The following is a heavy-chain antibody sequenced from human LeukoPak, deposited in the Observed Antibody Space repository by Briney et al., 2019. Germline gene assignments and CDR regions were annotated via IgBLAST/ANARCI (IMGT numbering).Heavy chain of an antibody. CDR3: ARAPTYYYDSSGYYYDY. D-gene: IGHD3-22*01. CDR1: GFIFSSYS. Sequence: GGSLRLSCAASGFIFSSYSMQWVRQAPGKGLEWLAVISYDGSNKYYADSVKGRFTISRDNSKNTLYLQMNSLGAEDTAVYYCARAPTYYYDSSGYYYDYWGQGTLVTVSS. CDR2: ISYDGSNK. V-gene: IGHV3-30-3*01. J-gene: IGHJ4*02.